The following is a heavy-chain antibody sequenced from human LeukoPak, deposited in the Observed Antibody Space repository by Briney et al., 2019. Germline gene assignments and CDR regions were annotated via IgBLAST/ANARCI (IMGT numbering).Heavy chain of an antibody. Sequence: GGSLRLSCAASGFTFSSYGMNWVRQAPGKGLEWVSYISSSSSTIYYADSVKGRFTISRDNAKNSLYLQMNSLRAEDTAVYYCATIFVEQWRPMPNTPGDSWGQGTLVTVSS. CDR1: GFTFSSYG. CDR2: ISSSSSTI. J-gene: IGHJ4*02. V-gene: IGHV3-48*04. D-gene: IGHD6-19*01. CDR3: ATIFVEQWRPMPNTPGDS.